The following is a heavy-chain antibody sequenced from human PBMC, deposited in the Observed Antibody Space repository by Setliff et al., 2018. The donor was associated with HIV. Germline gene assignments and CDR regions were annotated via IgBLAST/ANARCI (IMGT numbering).Heavy chain of an antibody. CDR3: ATELFIVVAGHTPTFDY. CDR1: GYTFTTYY. Sequence: ASVKVSCKASGYTFTTYYIHWMRQAPGQGLEWLAVINPGGGNTNYAQKFQGRVTVTRDTSTSTAYMELSSLRSEDTAVYYCATELFIVVAGHTPTFDYWGQGTLVTVSS. V-gene: IGHV1-46*01. D-gene: IGHD6-19*01. CDR2: INPGGGNT. J-gene: IGHJ4*02.